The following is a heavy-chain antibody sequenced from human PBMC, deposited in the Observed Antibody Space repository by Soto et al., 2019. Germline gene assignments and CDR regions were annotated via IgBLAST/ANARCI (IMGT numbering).Heavy chain of an antibody. CDR3: ARAYYFGSGRGRSMDV. V-gene: IGHV4-61*01. CDR1: GDSVSSGSYY. D-gene: IGHD3-10*01. Sequence: QVQLQESGPGLVKPSETLSLTCTVSGDSVSSGSYYWMWIRQPPGKGLEWIGYFSNSGSTNYNSSLKTRVTISVDKSKNQLYLKLTSVIAADTAVYYCARAYYFGSGRGRSMDVWGQGTTVTVSS. J-gene: IGHJ6*02. CDR2: FSNSGST.